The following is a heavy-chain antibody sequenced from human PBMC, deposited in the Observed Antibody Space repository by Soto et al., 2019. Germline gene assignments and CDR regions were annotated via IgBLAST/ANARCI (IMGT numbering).Heavy chain of an antibody. V-gene: IGHV3-9*01. Sequence: GGSLRLSCAASGFTFNDYDMHWVRQAPGQGLEWVSSISSNSDTIKYADSVKGRFTISRDNAKNSLYLRMNSLGPEDTAISYCTKGNYGDYWGQGTLVTVSS. CDR1: GFTFNDYD. J-gene: IGHJ4*02. CDR3: TKGNYGDY. CDR2: ISSNSDTI.